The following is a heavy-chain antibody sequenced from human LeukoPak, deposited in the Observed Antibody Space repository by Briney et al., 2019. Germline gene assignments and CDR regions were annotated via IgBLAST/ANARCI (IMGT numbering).Heavy chain of an antibody. J-gene: IGHJ3*02. D-gene: IGHD3-3*01. Sequence: GASVKVSCKASGGTFSSHAISWVRQAPGQGLEWMGEIIPIFGTANYAQKFQGRVTITTDESTSTAYMELSSLRSEDTAMYYCARHGGISIFGVAQPGGAFDIWGQGTMVTVSS. CDR3: ARHGGISIFGVAQPGGAFDI. CDR2: IIPIFGTA. CDR1: GGTFSSHA. V-gene: IGHV1-69*05.